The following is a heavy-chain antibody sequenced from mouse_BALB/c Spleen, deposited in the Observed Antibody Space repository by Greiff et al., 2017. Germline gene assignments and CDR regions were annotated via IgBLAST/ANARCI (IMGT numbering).Heavy chain of an antibody. CDR3: AREYGNYGFAY. CDR2: ISYDGSN. Sequence: DVKLQESGPGLVKPSQSLSLTCSVTGYSITSGYYWNWIRQFPGNKLEWMGYISYDGSNNYNPSLKNRISITRDTSKNQFFLKLNSVTTEDTATYYCAREYGNYGFAYWGQGTLVTVSA. D-gene: IGHD2-10*02. J-gene: IGHJ3*01. CDR1: GYSITSGYY. V-gene: IGHV3-6*02.